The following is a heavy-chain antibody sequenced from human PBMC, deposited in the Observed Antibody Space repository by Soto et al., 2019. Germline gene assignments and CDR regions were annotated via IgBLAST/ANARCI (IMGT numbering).Heavy chain of an antibody. V-gene: IGHV1-24*01. D-gene: IGHD6-13*01. CDR3: ARVPLLVYSSSWYDY. Sequence: GASVKVSCEVSGYTLTELSMHWVRQAPGKGLEWMGGFDPEDGETIYAQKFQGRVTMTTDTSTSTAYMELRSLRSDDTAVYYCARVPLLVYSSSWYDYWGQGTLVTVSS. CDR2: FDPEDGET. J-gene: IGHJ4*02. CDR1: GYTLTELS.